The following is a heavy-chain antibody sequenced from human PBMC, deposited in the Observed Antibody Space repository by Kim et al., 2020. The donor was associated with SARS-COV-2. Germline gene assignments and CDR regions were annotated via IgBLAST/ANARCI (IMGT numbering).Heavy chain of an antibody. CDR1: GDSISSSSYY. V-gene: IGHV4-39*01. CDR2: TYYSGSA. CDR3: ARGHAVDY. J-gene: IGHJ4*02. D-gene: IGHD2-2*01. Sequence: SETLSLTCTVSGDSISSSSYYWGWIRQPPGKGLEWIGSTYYSGSAYYNPYLKSRVTISVDTSKNQFSLNLSSVTAAETAVYYCARGHAVDYWGQGTLVTVSS.